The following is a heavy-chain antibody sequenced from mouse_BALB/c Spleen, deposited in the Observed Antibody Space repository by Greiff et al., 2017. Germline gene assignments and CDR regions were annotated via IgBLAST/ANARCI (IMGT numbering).Heavy chain of an antibody. Sequence: DVKLVESGGGLVQPGGSRKLSCAASGFTFSSFGMHWVRQAPEKGLEWVAYISSGSSTIYYADTVKGRFTISRDNPKNTLFLQMTSLRSEDTAMYYCARSGTGIWYFDVWGAGTTVTVSS. V-gene: IGHV5-17*02. D-gene: IGHD4-1*01. J-gene: IGHJ1*01. CDR1: GFTFSSFG. CDR2: ISSGSSTI. CDR3: ARSGTGIWYFDV.